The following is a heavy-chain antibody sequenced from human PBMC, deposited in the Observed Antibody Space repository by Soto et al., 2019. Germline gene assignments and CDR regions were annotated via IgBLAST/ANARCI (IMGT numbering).Heavy chain of an antibody. D-gene: IGHD4-17*01. Sequence: QVQLVQSGGEMKKSGASVTISCKASGYTFNTFGIHWVRQAPGQGLEWMGCLTAYDGKRNYAQKFPDRLTMTTEKSTRTGYMELRSLRSDDTAVYFCASGLTYGDIDFWGQGTLVAVSS. V-gene: IGHV1-18*01. CDR3: ASGLTYGDIDF. CDR1: GYTFNTFG. CDR2: LTAYDGKR. J-gene: IGHJ4*02.